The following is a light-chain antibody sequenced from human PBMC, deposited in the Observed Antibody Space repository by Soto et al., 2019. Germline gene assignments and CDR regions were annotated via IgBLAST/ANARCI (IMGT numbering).Light chain of an antibody. CDR1: QSISSY. Sequence: DIQMTQSPSSLSASVGDRVTITCRASQSISSYLNWYQQKPGKAPKLLIYAASRLQSGDPSRFSGSGSGTDFTLTISSLQPEDFATYYCQQSYSTPLTCGGGTKVEIK. V-gene: IGKV1-39*01. CDR2: AAS. J-gene: IGKJ4*01. CDR3: QQSYSTPLT.